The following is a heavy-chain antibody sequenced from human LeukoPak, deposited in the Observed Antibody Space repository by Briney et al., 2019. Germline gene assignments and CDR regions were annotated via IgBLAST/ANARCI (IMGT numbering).Heavy chain of an antibody. CDR3: ARGLDSSGNYYYGMDV. J-gene: IGHJ6*02. CDR1: GFTFSTYG. CDR2: IRQDGSEK. V-gene: IGHV3-7*01. D-gene: IGHD3-22*01. Sequence: PGGSLRLSCATSGFTFSTYGMHWIRQAPGKGLEWVANIRQDGSEKYYVDSVKGRFTISRDNAKNSPYLQMNSLRAEDTAVYYCARGLDSSGNYYYGMDVWGQGTTVTVSS.